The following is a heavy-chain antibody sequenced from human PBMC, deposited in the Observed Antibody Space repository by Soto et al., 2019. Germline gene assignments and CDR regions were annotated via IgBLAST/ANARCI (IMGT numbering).Heavy chain of an antibody. CDR3: AREDYSSSADAFDI. V-gene: IGHV1-69*01. D-gene: IGHD6-6*01. CDR2: IIPIFGTA. Sequence: QVQLVQSGAEVKKPGSSVKVSCKASGGTFSSYAISWVQQAPGQGLEWMGGIIPIFGTANYAQKFQGRVTITADESTSTAYMELSSRRSEDTAVYYCAREDYSSSADAFDIWGQGTMVTVSS. CDR1: GGTFSSYA. J-gene: IGHJ3*02.